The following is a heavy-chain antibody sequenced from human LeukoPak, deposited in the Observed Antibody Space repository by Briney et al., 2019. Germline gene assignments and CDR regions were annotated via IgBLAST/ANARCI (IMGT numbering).Heavy chain of an antibody. CDR2: FDPEYGER. D-gene: IGHD3-22*01. Sequence: GASVKVTCKVSGYNFSELSVHWVRQAPGKGLEWMGGFDPEYGERIYAQKFQGRVTMDEPISADTAYSELRSLTPEDTAVYYCATQPHYYYDNNNFGIDRCGQATPIAVYS. V-gene: IGHV1-24*01. J-gene: IGHJ5*02. CDR3: ATQPHYYYDNNNFGIDR. CDR1: GYNFSELS.